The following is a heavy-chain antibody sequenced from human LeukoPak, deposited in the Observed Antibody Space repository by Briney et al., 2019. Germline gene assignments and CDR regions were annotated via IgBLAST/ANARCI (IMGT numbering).Heavy chain of an antibody. CDR3: ARFARGYSNYEPFDY. D-gene: IGHD4-11*01. V-gene: IGHV1-18*01. J-gene: IGHJ4*02. CDR2: ISAYNGNT. CDR1: GYTFTSYG. Sequence: AASVKVSCKASGYTFTSYGISWVRQAPGQGLEWMGWISAYNGNTNYAQKLQGRVTMTTDTSTSTAYMELRSLRSDDTAVYYCARFARGYSNYEPFDYWGQGTLVTVSS.